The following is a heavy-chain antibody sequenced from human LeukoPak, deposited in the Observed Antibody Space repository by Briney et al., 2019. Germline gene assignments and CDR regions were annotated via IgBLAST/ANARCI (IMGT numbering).Heavy chain of an antibody. J-gene: IGHJ3*02. CDR2: IYYSGST. V-gene: IGHV4-59*01. Sequence: SETLSLTCTVSGGSISSYYWSWIRQPPGKGLEWIGYIYYSGSTNYNPSLKSRVTISVDTSKNQFSLKLSSVTAADTAVYYCARMYSGSYYVAFDIWGQGTMATVSS. CDR1: GGSISSYY. CDR3: ARMYSGSYYVAFDI. D-gene: IGHD1-26*01.